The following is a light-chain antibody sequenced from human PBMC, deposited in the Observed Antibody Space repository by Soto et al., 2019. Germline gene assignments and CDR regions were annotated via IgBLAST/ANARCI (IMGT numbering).Light chain of an antibody. V-gene: IGLV1-47*01. CDR2: MNN. CDR3: VAWDDDLSARV. J-gene: IGLJ3*02. Sequence: QSALTQPPSLSGTPGQTVTISCFGSRSNIGSSIVHWYQQLPGTAPKHLIYMNNQRPSGVPDRFSASKSGTSASLVISGLRSEDEADYYCVAWDDDLSARVFGGGTKLTVL. CDR1: RSNIGSSI.